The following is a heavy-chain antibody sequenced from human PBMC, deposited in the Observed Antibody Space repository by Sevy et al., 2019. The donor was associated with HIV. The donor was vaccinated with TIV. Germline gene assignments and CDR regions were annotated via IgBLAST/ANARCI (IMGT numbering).Heavy chain of an antibody. V-gene: IGHV3-11*01. J-gene: IGHJ4*02. D-gene: IGHD3-22*01. CDR3: ATSAQPYYYDSSGYYYGFDY. CDR1: GFTFSDYY. Sequence: GGSLRLSCAASGFTFSDYYVSWIRQAPGKGLEWVSYISSSGSTIYYADSVKGRFTISRDNAKNSLYLQMNSLRAEDTAVYYCATSAQPYYYDSSGYYYGFDYWGQGTLVTVSS. CDR2: ISSSGSTI.